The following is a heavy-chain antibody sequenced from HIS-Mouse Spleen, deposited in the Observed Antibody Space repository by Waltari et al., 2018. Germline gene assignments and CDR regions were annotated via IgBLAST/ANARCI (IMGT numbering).Heavy chain of an antibody. CDR3: AREIPYSSSWYDWYFDL. Sequence: QVQLQESGPGLVKPSETLSLTCTVSGYSISRGYYWVWIRQPPGKGLEWIGSIYHSGSTYYNPSLKSRVTISVDTSKNQFSLKLSSVTAADTAVYYCAREIPYSSSWYDWYFDLWGRGTLVTVSS. V-gene: IGHV4-38-2*02. J-gene: IGHJ2*01. CDR1: GYSISRGYY. D-gene: IGHD6-13*01. CDR2: IYHSGST.